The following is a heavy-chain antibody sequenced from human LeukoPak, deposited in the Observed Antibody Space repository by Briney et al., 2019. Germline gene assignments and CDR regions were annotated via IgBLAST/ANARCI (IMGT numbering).Heavy chain of an antibody. CDR1: GFTFSSYS. CDR2: ISSSSSTI. Sequence: GGSLRLSCAASGFTFSSYSMNWVRQAPGKGLEWVAYISSSSSTIYYADSVKGRFTISRDNAKNSLYLQMNSLRAEDTAVYYCERACSSTSCLGDAFDIWGQGALVTVSS. D-gene: IGHD2-2*01. V-gene: IGHV3-48*01. CDR3: ERACSSTSCLGDAFDI. J-gene: IGHJ3*02.